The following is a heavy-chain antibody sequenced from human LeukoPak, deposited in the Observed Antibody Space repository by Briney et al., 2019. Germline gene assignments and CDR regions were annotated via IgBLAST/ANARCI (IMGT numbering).Heavy chain of an antibody. CDR1: GFAFGTYA. V-gene: IGHV3-23*01. Sequence: PGGSLSLSCAGSGFAFGTYAMSWVRQAPGMGLEWVSSISADGQVTYYADSVEGRFTVSRDNSKSTLYLQLNSLRAEDTATYYCARDPYNTILYRLDHRGEGTLVTVSS. D-gene: IGHD3-10*01. J-gene: IGHJ4*02. CDR2: ISADGQVT. CDR3: ARDPYNTILYRLDH.